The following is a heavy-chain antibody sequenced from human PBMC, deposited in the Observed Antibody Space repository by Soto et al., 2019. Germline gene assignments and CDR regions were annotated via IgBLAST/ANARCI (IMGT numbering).Heavy chain of an antibody. CDR1: GFTFSSYA. CDR2: ISGSGGST. V-gene: IGHV3-23*01. J-gene: IGHJ4*02. D-gene: IGHD3-10*01. CDR3: AKLLLWFEGPFDY. Sequence: PGGSLRFSCAASGFTFSSYAMSWVRQAPGKGLEWVSAISGSGGSTYYADSVKGRFTISRDNSKNTLYLQMNSLRAEDTAVYYCAKLLLWFEGPFDYWGQGTLVTVSS.